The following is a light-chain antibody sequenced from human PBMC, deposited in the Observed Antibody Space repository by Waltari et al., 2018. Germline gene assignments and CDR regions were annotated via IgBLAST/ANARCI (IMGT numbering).Light chain of an antibody. V-gene: IGLV3-21*04. Sequence: SYVLTQPPSVPVAPGKTARINCGANNIGTQRGHGYQQRPGQAPVLVIYYDSDRPSGIPERFSGSNSGNTATLTISRVEAGDEADYYCQVWDTSSDLWVFGGGTKLTVL. CDR1: NIGTQR. CDR3: QVWDTSSDLWV. J-gene: IGLJ3*02. CDR2: YDS.